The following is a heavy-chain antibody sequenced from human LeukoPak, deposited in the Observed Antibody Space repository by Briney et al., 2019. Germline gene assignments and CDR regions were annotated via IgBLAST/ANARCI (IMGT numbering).Heavy chain of an antibody. Sequence: PGGSLRLSCAASGFTFSDYYMSWLRQAPGKGLEWVSYISSSGSTIYYADSVKGRFTISRDNAKNSLYLQMNSLRAEDTAVYYCAKVYSSARKERGNYFDYWGQGTLVTVSS. V-gene: IGHV3-11*04. CDR2: ISSSGSTI. CDR1: GFTFSDYY. CDR3: AKVYSSARKERGNYFDY. J-gene: IGHJ4*02. D-gene: IGHD6-19*01.